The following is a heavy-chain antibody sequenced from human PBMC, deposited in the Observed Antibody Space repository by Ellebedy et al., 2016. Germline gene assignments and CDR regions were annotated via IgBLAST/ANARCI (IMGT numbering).Heavy chain of an antibody. CDR1: GYSISSGYY. CDR2: IHHSGST. D-gene: IGHD2-2*01. V-gene: IGHV4-38-2*02. CDR3: ARSAGGGYCSSTSCYVLDY. Sequence: SETLSLTCTVSGYSISSGYYWGWIRQPPGKGLEWIGSIHHSGSTFYNPSLKSRVTVSVDTSKNQFSLKLSSVTAADTAVYYCARSAGGGYCSSTSCYVLDYWGQGTLVTVSS. J-gene: IGHJ4*02.